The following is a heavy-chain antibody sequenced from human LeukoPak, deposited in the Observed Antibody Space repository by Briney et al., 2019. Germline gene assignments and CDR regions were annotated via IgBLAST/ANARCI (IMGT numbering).Heavy chain of an antibody. D-gene: IGHD2-2*01. CDR1: GYTFTSYG. J-gene: IGHJ4*02. V-gene: IGHV1-18*04. CDR3: ARDLLVSGPEQLLFFSY. Sequence: GASVKVSCKASGYTFTSYGIRWVRQAPGQGLEWMGWISAYNGNTNYAQKLQGRVTMTTDTSTSTAYMELRSLRSDDTAVYYCARDLLVSGPEQLLFFSYWGQGTLVTVSS. CDR2: ISAYNGNT.